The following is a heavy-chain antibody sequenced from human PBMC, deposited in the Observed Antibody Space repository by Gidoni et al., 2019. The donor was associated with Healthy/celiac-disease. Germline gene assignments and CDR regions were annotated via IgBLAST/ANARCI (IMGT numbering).Heavy chain of an antibody. J-gene: IGHJ6*03. D-gene: IGHD2-2*01. CDR3: ARGVVPAAIELYYYYMDV. V-gene: IGHV3-11*01. CDR2: ISSSGSTI. CDR1: GFTFSAYY. Sequence: QVQLVESGGGLVKPGGSLRLSCAASGFTFSAYYMSWIRQAPGKGLGWVSYISSSGSTIYYADSVKGRFTISRDNAKNSLYLQMNSLRAEDTAVYYCARGVVPAAIELYYYYMDVWGKGTTVTVSS.